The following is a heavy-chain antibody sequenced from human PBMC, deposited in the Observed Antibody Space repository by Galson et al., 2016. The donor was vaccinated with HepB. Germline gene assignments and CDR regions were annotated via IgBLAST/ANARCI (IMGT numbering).Heavy chain of an antibody. V-gene: IGHV3-30-3*01. D-gene: IGHD3-10*01. J-gene: IGHJ4*02. Sequence: SLRLSCAASGFTFSDWDFHWVRQAPGKGLDWVAVISKTGDTTFYGDSVKGRFTISRDNAKNSMYLQMNSLRAEDTAVYYCARKGGIYSPWGYWGQGTLVTVSS. CDR2: ISKTGDTT. CDR3: ARKGGIYSPWGY. CDR1: GFTFSDWD.